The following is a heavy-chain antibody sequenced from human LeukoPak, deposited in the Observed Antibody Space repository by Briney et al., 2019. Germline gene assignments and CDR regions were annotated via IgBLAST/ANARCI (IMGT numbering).Heavy chain of an antibody. V-gene: IGHV4-39*07. D-gene: IGHD3-22*01. Sequence: SETLSLTCTVSGGSISSSSYYWGWIRQPPGKGLEWIGSIYHSGSTNYNPSLKSRVTISVDKSKNQFSLKLSSVTAADTAVYYCASFYYYDSSGYETPWYWGQGTLVTVSS. J-gene: IGHJ4*02. CDR1: GGSISSSSYY. CDR2: IYHSGST. CDR3: ASFYYYDSSGYETPWY.